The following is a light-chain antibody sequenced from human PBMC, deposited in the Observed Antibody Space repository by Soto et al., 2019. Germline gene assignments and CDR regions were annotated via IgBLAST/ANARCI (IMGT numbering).Light chain of an antibody. CDR2: DAS. CDR1: QSISSW. CDR3: QQYNSYPWT. J-gene: IGKJ1*01. Sequence: DIQMTQSLSTLSAPVGDRVTITCRASQSISSWLAWYQQKPGKAPKLLIYDASSLESGVPSRFSGSGSGTEFTLTISSLQPDDFATYYCQQYNSYPWTFGQGTKVDIK. V-gene: IGKV1-5*01.